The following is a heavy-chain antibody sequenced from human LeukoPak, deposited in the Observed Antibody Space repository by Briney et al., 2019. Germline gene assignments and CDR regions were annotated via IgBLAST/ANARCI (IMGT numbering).Heavy chain of an antibody. D-gene: IGHD3-3*01. CDR1: GYTFTSYD. V-gene: IGHV1-8*01. CDR2: MNPNSGNT. Sequence: ASVKVSCKASGYTFTSYDINWVRQATGQGLEWMGWMNPNSGNTGYAQKFQGRVTMTRNTSISTAYMELTSLRSEDTAGYYCARGPPSTYYDFWSGQNFPSYWGQGTLVTVSS. J-gene: IGHJ4*02. CDR3: ARGPPSTYYDFWSGQNFPSY.